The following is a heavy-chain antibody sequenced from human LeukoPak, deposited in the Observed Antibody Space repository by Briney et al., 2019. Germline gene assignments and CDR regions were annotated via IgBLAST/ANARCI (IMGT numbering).Heavy chain of an antibody. J-gene: IGHJ5*02. D-gene: IGHD5-18*01. V-gene: IGHV3-30*04. CDR2: ISYDGSNK. CDR1: GFTFDDYA. Sequence: GGSLRLSCAASGFTFDDYAMHWVRQAPGKGLEWVAVISYDGSNKYYADSVKGRFTISRDNSKNTLYLQMNSLRAEDTAVYYCARDGGDGYSYGYEPFTWGQGTLVTVSS. CDR3: ARDGGDGYSYGYEPFT.